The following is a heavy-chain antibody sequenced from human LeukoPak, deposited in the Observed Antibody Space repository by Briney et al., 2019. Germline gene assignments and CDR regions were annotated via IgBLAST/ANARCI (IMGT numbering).Heavy chain of an antibody. V-gene: IGHV4-4*07. CDR2: IYTSGST. Sequence: PSETLSLTCTVSGGSISSYYWSWLRQPAGKGLEWIGRIYTSGSTNYNPSLKSRVTISVDTSKNQFSLKLSSVTAADTAVYYCARVYDSSGYALGWFDPWGQGTLVTVSS. CDR3: ARVYDSSGYALGWFDP. D-gene: IGHD3-22*01. J-gene: IGHJ5*02. CDR1: GGSISSYY.